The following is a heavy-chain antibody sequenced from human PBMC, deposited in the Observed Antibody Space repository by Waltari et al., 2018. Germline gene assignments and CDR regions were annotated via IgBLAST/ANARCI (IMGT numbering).Heavy chain of an antibody. CDR1: GFPFRTYP. J-gene: IGHJ4*02. D-gene: IGHD3-10*01. CDR2: ISYDGSIK. V-gene: IGHV3-30*01. Sequence: QVQLVESGGGVVHPGGSLRLSCAASGFPFRTYPVHWVRQAPGKGLEWVAVISYDGSIKYNADSVECRFTISRDNARNTMSLQMNSLTTEDTAVYYCARGGLEWFGELFDYWGQGTLVTVSS. CDR3: ARGGLEWFGELFDY.